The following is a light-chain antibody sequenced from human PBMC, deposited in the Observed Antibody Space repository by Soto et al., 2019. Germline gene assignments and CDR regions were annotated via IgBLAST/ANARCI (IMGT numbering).Light chain of an antibody. CDR1: SNDVGGYDY. CDR3: ASYTVSGTLI. Sequence: QSVLTQPASVSGSPGLSITISCSGTSNDVGGYDYVSWYHQHPDRAPRLLIYEVSNRPSGISDRFSGSRSGNTASLTISGLQADDEADYYCASYTVSGTLIFGGGTQLTVL. CDR2: EVS. J-gene: IGLJ7*01. V-gene: IGLV2-14*01.